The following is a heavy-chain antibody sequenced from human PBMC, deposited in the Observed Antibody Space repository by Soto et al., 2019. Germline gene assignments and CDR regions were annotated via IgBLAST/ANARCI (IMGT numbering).Heavy chain of an antibody. D-gene: IGHD1-26*01. J-gene: IGHJ4*02. CDR2: ITWNSATI. CDR1: GFTLDAYT. CDR3: AKEGLPVGATYFDS. V-gene: IGHV3-9*01. Sequence: EVQLVESGGGLVQPDRSLRLSCVTSGFTLDAYTMHWVRQAPGKGLEWVSAITWNSATIAYADSVRGRFTISKDNAKNSLYLQMNSLRAEDTALYYCAKEGLPVGATYFDSWGQGTLVTVSS.